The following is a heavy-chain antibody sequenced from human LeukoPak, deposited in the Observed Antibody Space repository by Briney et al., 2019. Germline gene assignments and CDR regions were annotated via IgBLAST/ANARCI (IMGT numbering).Heavy chain of an antibody. J-gene: IGHJ4*02. CDR1: GFTFSSYA. CDR3: AKGGKWDVTPFDY. D-gene: IGHD1-26*01. CDR2: LTGSGDDT. Sequence: PGESLRLSCAASGFTFSSYAMTWVRQAPGKGLEWVSALTGSGDDTYYADSVKGRFTISRDNSKNTLYLQVNSLRAEDTAVYYCAKGGKWDVTPFDYWGQGTLVTVSS. V-gene: IGHV3-23*01.